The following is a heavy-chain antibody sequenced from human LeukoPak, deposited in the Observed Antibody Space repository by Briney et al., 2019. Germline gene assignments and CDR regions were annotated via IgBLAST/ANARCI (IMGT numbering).Heavy chain of an antibody. D-gene: IGHD1-26*01. J-gene: IGHJ4*02. CDR1: GFTFTSSA. CDR2: IVVGSGNT. CDR3: AASSLHTNFDY. V-gene: IGHV1-58*01. Sequence: ASVKVSCKASGFTFTSSAVRGVRQARGQRLEWIGWIVVGSGNTNYAQKFQERVTITRDMSTSTAYMELSSLRSEDTAVYYCAASSLHTNFDYWGQGTMVTVSS.